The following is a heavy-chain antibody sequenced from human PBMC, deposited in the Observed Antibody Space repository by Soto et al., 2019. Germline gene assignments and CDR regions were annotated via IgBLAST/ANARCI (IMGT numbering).Heavy chain of an antibody. CDR1: GGTFSSYA. J-gene: IGHJ3*02. V-gene: IGHV1-69*13. D-gene: IGHD3-22*01. CDR3: AEAWYDSSGYYYPDI. Sequence: SVKVSCKASGGTFSSYAISWVRQAPGQGLEWMGGIIPIFGTANYAQKFQGRVTITADESTSTAYMELSSLRSEDTAVYYCAEAWYDSSGYYYPDIWGQGTMVTVSS. CDR2: IIPIFGTA.